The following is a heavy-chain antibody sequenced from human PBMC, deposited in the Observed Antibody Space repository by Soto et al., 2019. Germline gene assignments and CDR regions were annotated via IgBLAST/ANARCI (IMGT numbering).Heavy chain of an antibody. D-gene: IGHD6-19*01. CDR1: GGSIGGYY. J-gene: IGHJ4*02. Sequence: SETLSLTCTVSGGSIGGYYWRWIRQPPGKGLEWIGYIYYTGNTNYNPSLKSRVTISVDTSKNQFSLKLTSLTAADTAVYYCARARTSSAVDFDYWGQGTLVTVSS. CDR3: ARARTSSAVDFDY. V-gene: IGHV4-59*01. CDR2: IYYTGNT.